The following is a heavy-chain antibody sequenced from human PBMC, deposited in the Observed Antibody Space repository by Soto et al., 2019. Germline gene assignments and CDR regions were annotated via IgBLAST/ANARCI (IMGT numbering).Heavy chain of an antibody. Sequence: ASVKVSCKASGYTFTIYGISWVLQAPGQGLEWMGWISAYNGNTNYAQKLQGRVTMTTDTSTSTAYMELRSLRSDDTAVYYCAIYSGSYHYYYMEVWGKGTTVNVSS. J-gene: IGHJ6*03. CDR2: ISAYNGNT. CDR1: GYTFTIYG. V-gene: IGHV1-18*01. CDR3: AIYSGSYHYYYMEV. D-gene: IGHD3-10*02.